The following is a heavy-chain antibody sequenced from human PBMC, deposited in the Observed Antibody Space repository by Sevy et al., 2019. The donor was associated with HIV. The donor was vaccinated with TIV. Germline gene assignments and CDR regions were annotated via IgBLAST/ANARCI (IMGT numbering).Heavy chain of an antibody. CDR2: IYYSGST. D-gene: IGHD6-13*01. CDR1: GGSISSYY. V-gene: IGHV4-59*01. J-gene: IGHJ4*02. CDR3: ARERQLVLDY. Sequence: SETLSLTCTVSGGSISSYYWRWIRQPPGKGLEWIGYIYYSGSTNYNPSLKSRVTISVDTSKNQFSLKLSSVTAADTAVYYCARERQLVLDYWGQGTLVTVSS.